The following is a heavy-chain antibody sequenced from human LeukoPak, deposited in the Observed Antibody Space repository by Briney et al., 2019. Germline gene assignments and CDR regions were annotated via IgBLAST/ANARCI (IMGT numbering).Heavy chain of an antibody. CDR1: GFTVSSNY. CDR2: IYSGGST. D-gene: IGHD3-3*01. CDR3: ASASAGWSGYYGHFDY. J-gene: IGHJ4*02. Sequence: GGSLRLSCAASGFTVSSNYMSWVRQAPGKGLEWVSVIYSGGSTYYADSVKGRFTISRHNSKNTLYLQMNSLRAEDAAVYYCASASAGWSGYYGHFDYWGQGTLVTVSS. V-gene: IGHV3-53*04.